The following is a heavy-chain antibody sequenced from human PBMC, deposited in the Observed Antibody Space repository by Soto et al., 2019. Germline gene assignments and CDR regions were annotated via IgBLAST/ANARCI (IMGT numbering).Heavy chain of an antibody. CDR3: ATDRDLVVVPAAMGWFDS. D-gene: IGHD2-2*01. Sequence: GGSLRLSCAASGFTFINYAMHWVRRAPGKGLEWVSGISGGGRNTYYADSVKGRFTISRDNSKNTLYLQMNSLRAEDTAVYFCATDRDLVVVPAAMGWFDSWGQGTLVTVSS. CDR1: GFTFINYA. V-gene: IGHV3-23*01. CDR2: ISGGGRNT. J-gene: IGHJ5*01.